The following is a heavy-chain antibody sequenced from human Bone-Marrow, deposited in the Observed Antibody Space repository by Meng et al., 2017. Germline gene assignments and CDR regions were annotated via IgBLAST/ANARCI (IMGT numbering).Heavy chain of an antibody. V-gene: IGHV1-2*02. Sequence: ASVKVSCNTSGYTFSDYKMFWVRQAPGQGLEWMGWINPNTGDTYNAPKFQGRVTMTRDTSISTVYMEMSSLTYDDTAVYSCAKSLFGSGSLFGYWGQGTLVTVSS. CDR2: INPNTGDT. CDR1: GYTFSDYK. D-gene: IGHD3-10*01. CDR3: AKSLFGSGSLFGY. J-gene: IGHJ4*02.